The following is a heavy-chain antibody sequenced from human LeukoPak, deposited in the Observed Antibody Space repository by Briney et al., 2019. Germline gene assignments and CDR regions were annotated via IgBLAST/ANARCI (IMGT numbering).Heavy chain of an antibody. J-gene: IGHJ4*02. V-gene: IGHV4-39*07. CDR1: GGSISSSSYY. CDR2: IYYSGST. CDR3: ARALYYYDSSGSLDY. Sequence: SETLSLTCTVSGGSISSSSYYWGWIRQPPGKGLEWIGSIYYSGSTYYNPSLKSRVTISVDTSKNQFSLKLSSVTAADTAVYYCARALYYYDSSGSLDYWGQGTLVTVSS. D-gene: IGHD3-22*01.